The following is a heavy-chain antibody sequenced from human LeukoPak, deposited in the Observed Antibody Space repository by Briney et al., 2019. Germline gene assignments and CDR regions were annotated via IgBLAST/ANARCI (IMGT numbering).Heavy chain of an antibody. J-gene: IGHJ5*02. Sequence: ASVKVSCKASGYTFTSYDINWVRQATGQGLEWMGWMNPNSGNTGYAQKFQGRVTMTRNTSISTAYMELSSLRSEDTAVYYCARDKIVVVPAALNWFDPWGQGTLVTVSS. V-gene: IGHV1-8*01. D-gene: IGHD2-2*01. CDR1: GYTFTSYD. CDR2: MNPNSGNT. CDR3: ARDKIVVVPAALNWFDP.